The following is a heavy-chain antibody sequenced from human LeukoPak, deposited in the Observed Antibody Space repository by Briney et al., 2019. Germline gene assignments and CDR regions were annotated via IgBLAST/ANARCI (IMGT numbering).Heavy chain of an antibody. V-gene: IGHV1-2*02. CDR3: ARGNVAVAAFDY. CDR1: GYTFTSYG. CDR2: INPNSGGT. D-gene: IGHD6-19*01. J-gene: IGHJ4*02. Sequence: ASVKVSCKASGYTFTSYGISWVRQAPGQGLEWMGWINPNSGGTNYAQKFQGRVTMTRDTSISTAYMELSRLRSDDTAVYYCARGNVAVAAFDYWGQGTLVTVSS.